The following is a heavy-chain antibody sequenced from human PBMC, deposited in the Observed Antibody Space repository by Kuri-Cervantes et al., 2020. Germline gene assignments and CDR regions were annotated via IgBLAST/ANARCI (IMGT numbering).Heavy chain of an antibody. CDR1: GGTFSSYA. CDR3: ARGRGRFPIVVVPAAMAPTYYYGMDV. CDR2: IIPIFGTA. J-gene: IGHJ6*02. D-gene: IGHD2-2*01. Sequence: SVKVSCKASGGTFSSYAISWVRQAPGRGLEWMGGIIPIFGTANYAQKFQGRVTITADESTSTAYMELSSLRSEDTAVYYCARGRGRFPIVVVPAAMAPTYYYGMDVWGQGTTVTVSS. V-gene: IGHV1-69*13.